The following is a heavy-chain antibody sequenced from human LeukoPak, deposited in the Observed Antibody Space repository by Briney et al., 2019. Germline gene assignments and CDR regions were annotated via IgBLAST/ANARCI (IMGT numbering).Heavy chain of an antibody. D-gene: IGHD3-9*01. CDR2: ISAYNGNT. J-gene: IGHJ4*02. Sequence: ASVKVSCKASGYTFTSYGISWVQQAPGQGLEWMGWISAYNGNTNYAQKLQGRVTMTTDTSTSTAYMELRSLRSDDTAVYYCARGYDILTGYYSSEVKYYFDYWGQGTLVTVSS. V-gene: IGHV1-18*01. CDR1: GYTFTSYG. CDR3: ARGYDILTGYYSSEVKYYFDY.